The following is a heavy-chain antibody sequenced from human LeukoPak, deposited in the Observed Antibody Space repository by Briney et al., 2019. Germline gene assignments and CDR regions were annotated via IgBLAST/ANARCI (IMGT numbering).Heavy chain of an antibody. CDR3: ARGGDCSSTSCYAAPFDY. Sequence: GASVKVSCKASGYTFTSYGISWVRQAPGQGLEWMGWISAYNGNTNYAQKLQGRVTMTTDTSTSTAYMELRSLGSDDTAVYYCARGGDCSSTSCYAAPFDYWGQGTLVTVSP. V-gene: IGHV1-18*01. CDR2: ISAYNGNT. CDR1: GYTFTSYG. J-gene: IGHJ4*02. D-gene: IGHD2-2*01.